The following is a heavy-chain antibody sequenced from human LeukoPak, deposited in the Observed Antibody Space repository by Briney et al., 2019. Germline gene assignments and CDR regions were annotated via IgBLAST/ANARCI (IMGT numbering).Heavy chain of an antibody. J-gene: IGHJ4*02. D-gene: IGHD5-18*01. CDR3: AKAGLWSGFDY. CDR2: ISWNSGSI. CDR1: GFTFDDYA. V-gene: IGHV3-9*03. Sequence: PGRSLRLSCAASGFTFDDYAMRWVRQAPGKGLEWVSGISWNSGSIGYADSVKGRFTISRDNAKNSLYLQMNSLRAEDMALYYCAKAGLWSGFDYWGQGTLVTVSS.